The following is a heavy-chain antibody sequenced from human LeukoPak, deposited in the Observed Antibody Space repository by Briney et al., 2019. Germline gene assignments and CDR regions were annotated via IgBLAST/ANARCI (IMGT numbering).Heavy chain of an antibody. V-gene: IGHV3-15*01. Sequence: GGSLRLSCAAPGFTFSNAWMSWVRQAPGKGLEWVGRIKSKTDGGTTDYAAPVKGRFTISRDDSKNTLYLQMNSLKTEDTAVYYCTTVAGILTAYYFDYWGQGTLVTVSS. CDR1: GFTFSNAW. J-gene: IGHJ4*02. CDR3: TTVAGILTAYYFDY. D-gene: IGHD3-9*01. CDR2: IKSKTDGGTT.